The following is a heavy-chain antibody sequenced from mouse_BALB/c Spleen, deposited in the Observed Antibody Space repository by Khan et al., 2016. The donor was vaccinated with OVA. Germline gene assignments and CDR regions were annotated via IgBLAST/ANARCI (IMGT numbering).Heavy chain of an antibody. J-gene: IGHJ4*01. CDR3: AYSLLLDAMDY. CDR1: GFNIKDTY. V-gene: IGHV14-3*02. Sequence: VQLQQSGTELVKPGASVKLSCTGSGFNIKDTYIQWVKQRPEQGLEWIGRIDPGNGKTNHDPKFQGKATITADTSSNTAYLHLSSLTSEDTVVXYCAYSLLLDAMDYWGQGTSVTVSS. D-gene: IGHD1-2*01. CDR2: IDPGNGKT.